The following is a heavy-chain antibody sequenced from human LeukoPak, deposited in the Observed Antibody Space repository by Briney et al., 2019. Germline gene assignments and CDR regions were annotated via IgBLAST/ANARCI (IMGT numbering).Heavy chain of an antibody. CDR2: ISSSSSTI. CDR1: GFTFSSYS. CDR3: AGSSGHYGSGSYYN. D-gene: IGHD3-10*01. J-gene: IGHJ4*02. Sequence: GGSLRLSCAASGFTFSSYSMNWVRQAPGKGLEWVSYISSSSSTIYYADSVKGRFTISRDNAKNSLYLQMNSLRAEDTAVYYCAGSSGHYGSGSYYNWGQGTLVTVSS. V-gene: IGHV3-48*04.